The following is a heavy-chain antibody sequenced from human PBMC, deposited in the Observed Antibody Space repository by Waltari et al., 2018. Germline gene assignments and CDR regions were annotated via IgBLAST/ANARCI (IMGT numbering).Heavy chain of an antibody. V-gene: IGHV4-34*01. CDR1: GGALSDNY. J-gene: IGHJ4*02. CDR3: ARVGYSSSSGNYLDH. Sequence: QVQLQQWGTGLLKPSETLSLTCAVYGGALSDNYWIWIRQPPGKGLEWIGEINHSGNTNYNSSLKSRVTISIHTSINQFSLKLSSVTAADTSVYYCARVGYSSSSGNYLDHWGQGTLVTVSS. CDR2: INHSGNT. D-gene: IGHD6-6*01.